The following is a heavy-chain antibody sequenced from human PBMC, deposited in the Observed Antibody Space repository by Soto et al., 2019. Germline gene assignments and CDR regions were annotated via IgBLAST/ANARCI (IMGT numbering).Heavy chain of an antibody. CDR1: GYTFTSYG. CDR2: ISAYNGNT. V-gene: IGHV1-18*01. CDR3: ARDPKDDSGSHPILHYYYYSGMDA. D-gene: IGHD3-10*01. Sequence: ASVKVSCKASGYTFTSYGISWVRQAPGQGLEWMGWISAYNGNTNYAQKLQGRVTMTTDTSTSTAYMELRSLRSDDTAVYYCARDPKDDSGSHPILHYYYYSGMDAGGQGSKVTVSS. J-gene: IGHJ6*01.